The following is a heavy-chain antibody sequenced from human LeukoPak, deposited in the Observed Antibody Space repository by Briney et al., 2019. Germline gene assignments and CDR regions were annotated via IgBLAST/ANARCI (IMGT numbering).Heavy chain of an antibody. CDR1: GYTFTGYY. CDR2: INPNSGGT. V-gene: IGHV1-2*02. D-gene: IGHD5-18*01. J-gene: IGHJ4*02. CDR3: AGRPDTAMVAIFDY. Sequence: ASVKVSCKASGYTFTGYYLHWVRQAPGQGLEWMGWINPNSGGTNYAQKFQGRVTMTGDTSISTAYMELSRLSSDDMAIYYCAGRPDTAMVAIFDYWGQGTLVTVSS.